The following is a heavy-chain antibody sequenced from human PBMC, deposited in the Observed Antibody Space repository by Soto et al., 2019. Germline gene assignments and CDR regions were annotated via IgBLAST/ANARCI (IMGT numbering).Heavy chain of an antibody. V-gene: IGHV4-4*02. CDR3: ARHGPNWVSSVDL. J-gene: IGHJ2*01. CDR2: VFHGGST. Sequence: QVQLQESGPGLVRPSGTLSLTCTVSGGSVISDNWWNWVRQSPGKGLEWIGEVFHGGSTNYNPSLKSRLTISVDKSNNHFSLSLSDVTAADTAVYFCARHGPNWVSSVDLWGRGILVTVSS. D-gene: IGHD7-27*01. CDR1: GGSVISDNW.